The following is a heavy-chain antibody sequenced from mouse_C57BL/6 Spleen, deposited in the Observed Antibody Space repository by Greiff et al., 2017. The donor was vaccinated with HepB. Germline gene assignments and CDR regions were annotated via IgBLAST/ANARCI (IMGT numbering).Heavy chain of an antibody. CDR1: GFTFSSYG. D-gene: IGHD2-4*01. Sequence: EVQLVESGGDLVKPGGSLKLSCAASGFTFSSYGMSWVRQTPDKRLEWVATISSGGSYTYYPDSVKGRFTISRDNAKNTLYLQMSSLKSEDTAMYYCARHGNYDSYFDYWGQGTTLTVSS. CDR2: ISSGGSYT. J-gene: IGHJ2*01. V-gene: IGHV5-6*01. CDR3: ARHGNYDSYFDY.